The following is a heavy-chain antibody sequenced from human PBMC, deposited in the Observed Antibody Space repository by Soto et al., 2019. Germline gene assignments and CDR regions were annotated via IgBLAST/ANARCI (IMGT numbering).Heavy chain of an antibody. V-gene: IGHV4-31*03. Sequence: SETLSLTCSVSGVVTFSGNYYLSWIRQRPGKGLECLGYIFNSGSAYYNPSLRSRVTISIDTSKDEFSLTLSSVTAADTAVYFCARGYSGYDYNFDYWGQGISVTVSS. J-gene: IGHJ4*02. CDR1: GVVTFSGNYY. CDR3: ARGYSGYDYNFDY. D-gene: IGHD5-12*01. CDR2: IFNSGSA.